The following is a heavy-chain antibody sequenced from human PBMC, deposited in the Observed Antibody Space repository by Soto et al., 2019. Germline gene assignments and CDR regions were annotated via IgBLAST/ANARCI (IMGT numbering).Heavy chain of an antibody. D-gene: IGHD6-6*01. CDR3: ARAISSSSGYYYYYYGMDV. Sequence: NPSETLSLTCTVSGGSISSGGYYWSWIRQHPGKGLEWIGYIYYSGSTYYNPSLKSRVTISVDTSKNQFSLKLSSVTAADTAVYYCARAISSSSGYYYYYYGMDVWGQGTTVTVSS. CDR1: GGSISSGGYY. CDR2: IYYSGST. V-gene: IGHV4-31*03. J-gene: IGHJ6*02.